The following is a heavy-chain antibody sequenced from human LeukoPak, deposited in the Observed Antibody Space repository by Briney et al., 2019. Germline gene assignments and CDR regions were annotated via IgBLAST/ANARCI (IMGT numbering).Heavy chain of an antibody. CDR1: GYLFPNYW. D-gene: IGHD2-21*01. CDR3: FFFSSRRRHTRYYYYYMDV. V-gene: IGHV5-51*01. Sequence: ESLKISCKGSGYLFPNYWIGWVRQMPGKALEWMGGIYPAYYGTRYRPSFKDHVTISADKSFNTAYLQWSSLKASDTAMYYCFFFSSRRRHTRYYYYYMDVWGKGTTVTVSS. CDR2: IYPAYYGT. J-gene: IGHJ6*03.